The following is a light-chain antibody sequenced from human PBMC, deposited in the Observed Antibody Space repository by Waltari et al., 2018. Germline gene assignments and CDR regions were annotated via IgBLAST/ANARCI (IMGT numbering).Light chain of an antibody. CDR1: RTVLYSSNSQNY. J-gene: IGKJ2*01. Sequence: DIVMTQSPDSLAVSLGERATINCKSSRTVLYSSNSQNYLAWYKQKPGQPPKLLIYWASTRESGVPDRFSGSGSGTDFTLTISSLQAEDVAVYYCQQYYSTPHTFGQGTKLEIK. CDR2: WAS. V-gene: IGKV4-1*01. CDR3: QQYYSTPHT.